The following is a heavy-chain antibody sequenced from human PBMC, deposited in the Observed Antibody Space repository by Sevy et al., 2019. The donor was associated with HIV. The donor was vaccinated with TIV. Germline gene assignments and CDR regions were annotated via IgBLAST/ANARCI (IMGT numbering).Heavy chain of an antibody. V-gene: IGHV3-11*01. D-gene: IGHD5-18*01. CDR1: GFTFSDYY. Sequence: GGCLRLSCAASGFTFSDYYMSWIRQAPGKGLEWVSYISSSGSTIYYADSVKGRFTISRDNAKNSLYLQMNSLRAEDTAVYYCARGPERGYSYGPRDYYYYGMDVWGQGTTVTVSS. J-gene: IGHJ6*02. CDR2: ISSSGSTI. CDR3: ARGPERGYSYGPRDYYYYGMDV.